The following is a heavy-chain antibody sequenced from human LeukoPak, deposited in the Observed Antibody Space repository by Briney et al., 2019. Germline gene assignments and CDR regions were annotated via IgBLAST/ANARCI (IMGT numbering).Heavy chain of an antibody. J-gene: IGHJ5*02. V-gene: IGHV1-24*01. CDR2: FDPEDGET. D-gene: IGHD3-10*01. CDR3: ARDELEANYYGSGSYFP. CDR1: GYTLTELS. Sequence: ASVKVSCKVSGYTLTELSMHWVRQAPGKGLEWMGGFDPEDGETIYAQKFQGRVTMTRDTSTSTVYMELSSLRSEDTAVYYCARDELEANYYGSGSYFPWGQGTLVTVSS.